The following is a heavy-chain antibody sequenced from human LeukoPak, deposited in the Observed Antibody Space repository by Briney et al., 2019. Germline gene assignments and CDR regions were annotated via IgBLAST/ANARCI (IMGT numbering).Heavy chain of an antibody. Sequence: SDPLSLTFTVPGRSISSFYWGWSRQPAGKGLDSNGRIYTSGSTNYNPSLKSRVTMSVDTSKNQFSLKLSSVTAADTAVYYCARDPGYYDSSGDYKGDAFDIWGQGTMVTVSS. CDR2: IYTSGST. D-gene: IGHD3-22*01. J-gene: IGHJ3*02. CDR3: ARDPGYYDSSGDYKGDAFDI. CDR1: GRSISSFY. V-gene: IGHV4-4*07.